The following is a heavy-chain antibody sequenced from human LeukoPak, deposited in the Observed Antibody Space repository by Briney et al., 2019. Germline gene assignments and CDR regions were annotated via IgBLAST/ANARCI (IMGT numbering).Heavy chain of an antibody. CDR1: GGSISSGGYY. D-gene: IGHD2-2*02. CDR2: IYYSGST. J-gene: IGHJ4*02. V-gene: IGHV4-31*03. Sequence: PSQTLSLTCTVSGGSISSGGYYWSWIRQHPGKGLEWIGYIYYSGSTYYNPSLKSRVTISVDTSKNQFSLKLGSVTAADTAVYYCASHSYCSSTSCYTNFGEFDYWGQGTLVTVSS. CDR3: ASHSYCSSTSCYTNFGEFDY.